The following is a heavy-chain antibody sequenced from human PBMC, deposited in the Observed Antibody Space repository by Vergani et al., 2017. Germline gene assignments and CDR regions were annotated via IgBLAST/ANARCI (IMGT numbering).Heavy chain of an antibody. CDR1: GISFSNYT. V-gene: IGHV3-21*02. Sequence: EAQLVESGGGAVKPGGSLRLSCTASGISFSNYTINWVRQAPGKGLEWVASISSSSAYIDYVDSIKGRFTISRDNAKRSVFLQMNSLRAEDTAMYYCARTGEWMRSNNGPPDYVFALDVWGQGTTVIVSS. CDR2: ISSSSAYI. D-gene: IGHD3-10*01. CDR3: ARTGEWMRSNNGPPDYVFALDV. J-gene: IGHJ6*02.